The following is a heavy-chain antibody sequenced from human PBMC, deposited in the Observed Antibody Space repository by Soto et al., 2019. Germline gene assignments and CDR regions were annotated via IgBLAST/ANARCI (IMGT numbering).Heavy chain of an antibody. CDR2: IIPILGIA. V-gene: IGHV1-69*02. CDR3: ARVAAAAREGEFDY. CDR1: GGTFSSYT. D-gene: IGHD6-13*01. J-gene: IGHJ4*02. Sequence: KKTPASVKVSCKASGGTFSSYTISWVRQAPGQGLEWMGRIIPILGIANYAQKFQGRVTITADKSTSTAYTELSSLRSDDTAVYYCARVAAAAREGEFDYWGQGTLVTVSS.